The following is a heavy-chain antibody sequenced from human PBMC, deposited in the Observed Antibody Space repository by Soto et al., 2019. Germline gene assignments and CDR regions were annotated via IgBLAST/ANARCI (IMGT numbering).Heavy chain of an antibody. CDR1: GFTFSSYA. J-gene: IGHJ6*02. CDR2: ISGSGGST. V-gene: IGHV3-23*01. CDR3: AKETYSGGHDGYYYYGMDV. D-gene: IGHD6-19*01. Sequence: PGGSLRLSCAASGFTFSSYAMSWVRQAPGKGLEWVSAISGSGGSTYYADSVKGRFTISRDNSKNTLYLQMNSLRAEDTAVYYCAKETYSGGHDGYYYYGMDVWGQGTTVTVSS.